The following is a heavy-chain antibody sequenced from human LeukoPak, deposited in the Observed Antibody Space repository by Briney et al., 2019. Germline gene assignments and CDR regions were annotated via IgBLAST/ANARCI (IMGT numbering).Heavy chain of an antibody. CDR3: ARDGITAAALDY. Sequence: ASVKVSCKASGYTFTSYYMHWVRQAPGQGLEWMGIINPSGGSTSYAQKFQGRVTMTRDTSTSTVYMGLSSLRSEDTAVYYCARDGITAAALDYWGQGTLVTVSS. CDR2: INPSGGST. D-gene: IGHD6-13*01. CDR1: GYTFTSYY. V-gene: IGHV1-46*01. J-gene: IGHJ4*02.